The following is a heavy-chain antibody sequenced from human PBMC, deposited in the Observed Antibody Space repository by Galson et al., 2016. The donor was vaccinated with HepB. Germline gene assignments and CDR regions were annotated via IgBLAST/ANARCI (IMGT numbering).Heavy chain of an antibody. J-gene: IGHJ6*03. CDR2: ISTYNANT. CDR3: ARAYFDFWSGINYYYYMDV. D-gene: IGHD3-3*01. V-gene: IGHV1-18*04. CDR1: GYSFTSYG. Sequence: SVKVSCKASGYSFTSYGISWVRQAPGQGLEWMGWISTYNANTNYAQTLQGRVTMTTDTSTSTAYMELRRLTSDDTAVYYCARAYFDFWSGINYYYYMDVWGKGTTVTVS.